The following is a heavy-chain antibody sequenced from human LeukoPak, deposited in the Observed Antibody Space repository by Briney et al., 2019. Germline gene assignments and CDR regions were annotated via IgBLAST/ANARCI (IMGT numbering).Heavy chain of an antibody. CDR2: ISAYNGNT. CDR3: ARLDYYDSSGYYLGYYYYYMDV. J-gene: IGHJ6*03. V-gene: IGHV1-18*01. Sequence: ASVKVSCKASGYTFTSYGISWVRQAPGQGLEWMGWISAYNGNTNYAQKLQGRVTMTTDTSTSKAYMELRSLRSDDTAVYYCARLDYYDSSGYYLGYYYYYMDVWGKGTTVTVSS. CDR1: GYTFTSYG. D-gene: IGHD3-22*01.